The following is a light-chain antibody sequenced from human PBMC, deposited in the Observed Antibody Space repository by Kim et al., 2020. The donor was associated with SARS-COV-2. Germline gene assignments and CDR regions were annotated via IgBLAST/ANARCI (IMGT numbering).Light chain of an antibody. CDR2: DAS. Sequence: SASVGDRVTITCQASQDISDYLNWYQQQPGKAPKLLIYDASNLETGVSSRFSGSGSGTDFTPTIGSLQPEDIATYYCQQYTQIPRTFGQGTKLEI. V-gene: IGKV1-33*01. J-gene: IGKJ2*01. CDR3: QQYTQIPRT. CDR1: QDISDY.